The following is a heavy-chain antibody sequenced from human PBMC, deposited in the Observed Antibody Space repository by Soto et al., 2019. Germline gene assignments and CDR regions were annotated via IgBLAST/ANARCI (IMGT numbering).Heavy chain of an antibody. CDR1: GGSISCGGYS. J-gene: IGHJ5*02. CDR2: IYHSGST. CDR3: ARVPAP. Sequence: QLQLQESGSGLVKPSQTLSLTCAVSGGSISCGGYSWSWIRQPPAKGLEWIGDIYHSGSTNYNPSLKSRVRISVDRTTTKFSLKLNSVTAADTAVYYCARVPAPWGQGTLGTVSS. V-gene: IGHV4-30-2*01.